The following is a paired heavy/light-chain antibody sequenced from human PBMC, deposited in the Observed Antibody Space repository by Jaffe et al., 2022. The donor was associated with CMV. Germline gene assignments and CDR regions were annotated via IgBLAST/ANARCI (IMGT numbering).Light chain of an antibody. CDR2: DNS. CDR3: QSYDSSLSGSGV. J-gene: IGLJ3*02. Sequence: QSVLTQPPSVSGAPGQRVTISCTGSSSNIGAGYDVHWYQQLPGAAPKLLIYDNSNRPSGVPDRFSGSKSGTSASLAITGLQAEDEADYYCQSYDSSLSGSGVFGGGTKLTVL. V-gene: IGLV1-40*01. CDR1: SSNIGAGYD.
Heavy chain of an antibody. Sequence: QVHLVQSGAEVKKPGASVRVSCKASGYTFSSYGITWVRQAPGQGLEWMGRTSPYDGKTNYAQKFQGRVTMTTDTSTSTAYMELTSLTPDDTAVYFCARFHPISGGDNDYWGRGTLVTVSP. D-gene: IGHD6-25*01. CDR3: ARFHPISGGDNDY. CDR2: TSPYDGKT. J-gene: IGHJ4*02. V-gene: IGHV1-18*04. CDR1: GYTFSSYG.